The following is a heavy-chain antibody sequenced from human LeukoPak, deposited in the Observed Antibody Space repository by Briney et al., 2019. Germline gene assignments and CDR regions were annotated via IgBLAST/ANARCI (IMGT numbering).Heavy chain of an antibody. V-gene: IGHV3-23*01. CDR2: ISGSGGST. J-gene: IGHJ4*02. CDR1: GFTFSSYA. CDR3: AKTLYSSSSGGADY. D-gene: IGHD6-6*01. Sequence: AGGSLRLSCAASGFTFSSYAMTWVRQDPGKGLEWVSTISGSGGSTYYADSVKGRFTISRDNSKNTLYLQMNSLRAEDTAVYYCAKTLYSSSSGGADYWGQGTLVTVSS.